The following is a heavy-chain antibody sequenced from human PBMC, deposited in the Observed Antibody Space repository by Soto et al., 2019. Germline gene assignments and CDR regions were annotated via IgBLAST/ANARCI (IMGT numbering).Heavy chain of an antibody. J-gene: IGHJ4*02. CDR3: ARPYGSGSYPLDYFGY. D-gene: IGHD3-10*01. Sequence: EVQLVESGGGLVQPGGSLRLSCAASAFTFSSSWMSWVRQAPGKGLEWVANIKQDGSEKYYVDSVKGRFTISRDNAKNSLYLQMNSLRAEDTAVYYCARPYGSGSYPLDYFGYWGQGTLVTVSS. V-gene: IGHV3-7*01. CDR1: AFTFSSSW. CDR2: IKQDGSEK.